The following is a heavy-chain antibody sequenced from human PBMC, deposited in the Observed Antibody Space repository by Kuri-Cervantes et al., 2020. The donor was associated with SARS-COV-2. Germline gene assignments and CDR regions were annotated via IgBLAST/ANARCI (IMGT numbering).Heavy chain of an antibody. J-gene: IGHJ4*02. CDR1: GGSISSSTYY. Sequence: SCTVSGGSISSSTYYWGWIRQPPGKGLEWIGTIYYSGSTDYNPSLKSRVTISVDTSKNQFSLKLTSVTAADTAVYFCVGIWSNYRFDYWGQGTLVTVSS. CDR2: IYYSGST. CDR3: VGIWSNYRFDY. D-gene: IGHD3-3*01. V-gene: IGHV4-39*01.